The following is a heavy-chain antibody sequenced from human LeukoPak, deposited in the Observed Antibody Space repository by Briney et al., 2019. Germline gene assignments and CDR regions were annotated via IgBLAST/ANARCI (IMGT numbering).Heavy chain of an antibody. V-gene: IGHV4-39*01. CDR3: ASLAVAGLSEGY. J-gene: IGHJ4*02. Sequence: SETLSLTCNVSGGSISSDSYYWAWIRQPPGKGLEWIASIYYSGSTYYNPSLKSRVTISVDTSRNQFSLKLSSVTAADTAVYYCASLAVAGLSEGYWGQGTLVIVSS. CDR2: IYYSGST. CDR1: GGSISSDSYY. D-gene: IGHD6-19*01.